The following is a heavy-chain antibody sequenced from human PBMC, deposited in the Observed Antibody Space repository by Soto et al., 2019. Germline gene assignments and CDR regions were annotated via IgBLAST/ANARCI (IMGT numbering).Heavy chain of an antibody. CDR3: ARDLGGAGSY. D-gene: IGHD1-26*01. CDR1: GFTFSNYW. CDR2: LNRDGSRT. Sequence: AQLVESGGGLGQPGGSLRLSCAASGFTFSNYWMHWVRQVPGQGPVWVSRLNRDGSRTDYADSVRGRFTIFRDNARNTLDLHMNSLRAEDTAMYYRARDLGGAGSYWGQGTLVTVSS. V-gene: IGHV3-74*01. J-gene: IGHJ4*02.